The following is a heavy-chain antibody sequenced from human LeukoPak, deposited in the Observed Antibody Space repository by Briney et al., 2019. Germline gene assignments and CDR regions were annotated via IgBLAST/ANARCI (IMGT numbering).Heavy chain of an antibody. Sequence: GGSLRLSCAASGFTFSSYWMHWVRQAPGKGLEWVSVIYSGGSTYYADSVKGRFTISRDNSKNTLYLQMNSLRAEDTAVYYCARNVTIWGQGTLVTVSS. J-gene: IGHJ4*02. CDR1: GFTFSSYW. V-gene: IGHV3-53*01. CDR3: ARNVTI. CDR2: IYSGGST. D-gene: IGHD3-10*01.